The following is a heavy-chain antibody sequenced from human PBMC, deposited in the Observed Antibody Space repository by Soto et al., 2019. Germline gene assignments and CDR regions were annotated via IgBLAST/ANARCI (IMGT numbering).Heavy chain of an antibody. Sequence: QVQLVQSGAEVKKPGSSVKVSCKASGGTFSSYAISWVRQAPGQGLEWTGGIIPIFGTANYAQKFQGRVTITADESTSTAYMELSSLRSEDTAVYYCATESRGYSYGKSWFDPWGQGTLVTVSS. V-gene: IGHV1-69*01. CDR1: GGTFSSYA. D-gene: IGHD5-18*01. J-gene: IGHJ5*02. CDR2: IIPIFGTA. CDR3: ATESRGYSYGKSWFDP.